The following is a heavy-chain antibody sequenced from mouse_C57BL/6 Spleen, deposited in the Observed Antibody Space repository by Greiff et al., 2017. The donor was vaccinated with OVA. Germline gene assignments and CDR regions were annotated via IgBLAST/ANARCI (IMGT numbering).Heavy chain of an antibody. V-gene: IGHV3-6*01. D-gene: IGHD1-1*01. CDR2: ISYDGSN. CDR1: GYSITSGYY. CDR3: ARDQNYYGSSYSFAY. Sequence: EVKLQESGPGLVKPSQSLSLTCSVTGYSITSGYYWNWIRQFPGNKLEWMGYISYDGSNNYNPSLKNRISITRDTSKNQFFLKLNSVTTEDTATYYCARDQNYYGSSYSFAYWGQRTLVTVSA. J-gene: IGHJ3*01.